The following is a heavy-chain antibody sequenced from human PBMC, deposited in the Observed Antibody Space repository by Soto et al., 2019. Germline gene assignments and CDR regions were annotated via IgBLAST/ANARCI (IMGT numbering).Heavy chain of an antibody. Sequence: GGSLRLSCAASGFTVSSNYMSWVRQAPGKGLEWVSVIYSGGSTYYADSVKGRFTISTDNSKNSLYLQMNSLKTEDTAVYFCARSGTDSSTWSDHAFDIWGQGTMVTVSS. CDR1: GFTVSSNY. J-gene: IGHJ3*02. CDR3: ARSGTDSSTWSDHAFDI. V-gene: IGHV3-66*01. CDR2: IYSGGST. D-gene: IGHD6-13*01.